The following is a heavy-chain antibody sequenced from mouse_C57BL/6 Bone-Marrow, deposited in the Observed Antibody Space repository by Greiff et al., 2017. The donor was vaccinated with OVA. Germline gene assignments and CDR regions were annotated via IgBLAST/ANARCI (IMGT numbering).Heavy chain of an antibody. Sequence: VPLQQSGAELARPGASVKLSCKASGYTFTSSGISWVKQRTGQGLDWIGEIYPRSGNTYYNEKFKGKATLTADKSSSTAYMELRSLTSEDSAVYFCARCSYYYAMDYWGQGTSVTVSS. CDR2: IYPRSGNT. CDR3: ARCSYYYAMDY. J-gene: IGHJ4*01. CDR1: GYTFTSSG. V-gene: IGHV1-81*01.